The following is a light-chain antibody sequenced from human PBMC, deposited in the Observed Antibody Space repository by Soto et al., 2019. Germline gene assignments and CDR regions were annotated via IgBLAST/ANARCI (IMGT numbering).Light chain of an antibody. CDR3: QQSDSWPRT. Sequence: EIVMTQSPATLSVSPGQRFTLSCRASQYVSNNLVWYQQKAGQAPRLLIYGASTRATGVPARFSGSGSGTEFTLTISSLQSEDFAVYYCQQSDSWPRTFGQGTKVDIK. CDR1: QYVSNN. V-gene: IGKV3-15*01. J-gene: IGKJ1*01. CDR2: GAS.